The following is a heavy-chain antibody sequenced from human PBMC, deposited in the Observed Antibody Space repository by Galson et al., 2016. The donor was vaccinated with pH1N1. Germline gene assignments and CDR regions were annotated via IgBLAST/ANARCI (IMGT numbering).Heavy chain of an antibody. V-gene: IGHV4-39*07. Sequence: SETLSLTCTVSGGSISTSNFYWGWIRQSPGKGLEWIGNIYYSGSTYYNPSLKSRVTISVDTSKKQFSLNLNSVTAADTAVYYCARARKITRQTSWATADALRGGSGRFDYWGQGTLVTVSS. D-gene: IGHD3-10*01. CDR1: GGSISTSNFY. CDR2: IYYSGST. J-gene: IGHJ4*02. CDR3: ARARKITRQTSWATADALRGGSGRFDY.